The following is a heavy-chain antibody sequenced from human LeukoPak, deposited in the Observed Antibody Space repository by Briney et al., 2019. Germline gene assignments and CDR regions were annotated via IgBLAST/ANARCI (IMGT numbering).Heavy chain of an antibody. Sequence: PSETLSPTFAVPGGSFRGYLWAWIPQFPGEGLGWIGGFYTSGSTNYNPSLKSRVTISVDTSKNQFSLKLSSVTAADTAVYYCARGTRLGDYDSSGYLRYWGQGTLVTVSS. CDR3: ARGTRLGDYDSSGYLRY. CDR1: GGSFRGYL. CDR2: FYTSGST. D-gene: IGHD3-22*01. J-gene: IGHJ4*02. V-gene: IGHV4-4*09.